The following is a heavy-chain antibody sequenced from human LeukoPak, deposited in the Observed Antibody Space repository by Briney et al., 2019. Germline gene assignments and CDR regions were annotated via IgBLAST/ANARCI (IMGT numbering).Heavy chain of an antibody. CDR1: GFTFSSYW. CDR2: INPDGSST. V-gene: IGHV3-74*01. D-gene: IGHD1-26*01. Sequence: PGGSLRLSCAASGFTFSSYWMHWVRQAPGKGLVWVSRINPDGSSTTYADSVKGRFTISRDNAKNTLYLQMNSLRAEDTAVYYCARRRVGATDYWGQGTLVTVSS. J-gene: IGHJ4*02. CDR3: ARRRVGATDY.